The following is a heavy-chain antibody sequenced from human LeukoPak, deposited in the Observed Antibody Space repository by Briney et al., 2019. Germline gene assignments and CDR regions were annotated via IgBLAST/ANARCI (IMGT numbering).Heavy chain of an antibody. D-gene: IGHD2-2*01. J-gene: IGHJ6*02. CDR3: ASTKIVVVAAADYYYYYGMDV. CDR1: GYTFTSYG. Sequence: ASVKVSCTASGYTFTSYGISWVRQAPGQGLEWMGWISAYNGHTNYAQKLQGRVTMTTDTSKSRAYMALGSLRSDDTAVLYCASTKIVVVAAADYYYYYGMDVWGQGTTVTVSS. CDR2: ISAYNGHT. V-gene: IGHV1-18*01.